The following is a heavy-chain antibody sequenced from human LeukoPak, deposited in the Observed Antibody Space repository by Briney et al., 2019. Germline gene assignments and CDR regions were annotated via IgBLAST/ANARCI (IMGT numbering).Heavy chain of an antibody. D-gene: IGHD6-19*01. Sequence: SETLSLTCTVSGGSISSYYWSWIRQPPGKGLEWIGYIYYSGSTNYNPSLKSRVTISVDTSKNQFSLKLSSVTAGDTAVYYCARTPIAVAGTNWFDPWGQGTLVTVSS. CDR1: GGSISSYY. J-gene: IGHJ5*02. CDR3: ARTPIAVAGTNWFDP. V-gene: IGHV4-59*01. CDR2: IYYSGST.